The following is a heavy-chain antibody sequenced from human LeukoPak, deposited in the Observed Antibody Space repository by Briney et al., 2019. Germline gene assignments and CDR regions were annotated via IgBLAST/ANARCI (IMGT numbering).Heavy chain of an antibody. CDR2: IFYSGNT. J-gene: IGHJ4*02. Sequence: SETLSLTCTVPGVSISSYYWSWIRQPPGKGLEWIGYIFYSGNTIYSPSLKSRVTISVDTSKNHFSLRLRSVTAADTAVYYCARLAAISGSDYPDDWGKGTLVTVSS. CDR3: ARLAAISGSDYPDD. V-gene: IGHV4-59*08. CDR1: GVSISSYY. D-gene: IGHD1-26*01.